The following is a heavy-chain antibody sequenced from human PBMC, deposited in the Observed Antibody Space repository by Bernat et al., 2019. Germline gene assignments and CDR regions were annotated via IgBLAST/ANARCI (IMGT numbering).Heavy chain of an antibody. CDR1: GFTFSSYG. J-gene: IGHJ3*02. D-gene: IGHD3-3*01. Sequence: QVQLVESGGGVVQPGRSLRLSCAASGFTFSSYGMHWVRQAPGKGLEWVAVIWYDGSNKYYADSVKGRFTISRDNSKNTLYLQMNSLRAEDTAVYYCARERTYYDFWSGYYTGLAAFDIWGQGTMVTVSS. V-gene: IGHV3-33*01. CDR2: IWYDGSNK. CDR3: ARERTYYDFWSGYYTGLAAFDI.